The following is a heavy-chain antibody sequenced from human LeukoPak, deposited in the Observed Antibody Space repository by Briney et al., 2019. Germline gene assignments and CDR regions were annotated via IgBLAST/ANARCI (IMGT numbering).Heavy chain of an antibody. D-gene: IGHD3-22*01. Sequence: GESLKISCQGSGYSFTGYWIGWVRQMPGKGLEWVGMSYPVDSDIKYSPAFQGQVTISADKSINTVYLQWSSMKASDTAVYYYARRTESVSGNYLTLDYWGQGTLVTVSS. CDR3: ARRTESVSGNYLTLDY. CDR1: GYSFTGYW. CDR2: SYPVDSDI. J-gene: IGHJ4*02. V-gene: IGHV5-51*01.